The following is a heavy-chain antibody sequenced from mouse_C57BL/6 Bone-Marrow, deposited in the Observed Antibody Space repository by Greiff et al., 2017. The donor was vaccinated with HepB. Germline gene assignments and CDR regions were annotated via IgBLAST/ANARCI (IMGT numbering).Heavy chain of an antibody. J-gene: IGHJ4*01. V-gene: IGHV1-69*01. D-gene: IGHD2-2*01. CDR3: ARSLWLRRRALYAMDY. CDR2: IDPSDSYT. Sequence: QVQLQQPGAELVMPGASVKLSCKASGYTFTSYWMHWVKQRPGQGLEWIGEIDPSDSYTNYNQKFKGKSTLTVDTSSSTAYMHLSSLTSEDSAVYDCARSLWLRRRALYAMDYWGQGTSVTVSS. CDR1: GYTFTSYW.